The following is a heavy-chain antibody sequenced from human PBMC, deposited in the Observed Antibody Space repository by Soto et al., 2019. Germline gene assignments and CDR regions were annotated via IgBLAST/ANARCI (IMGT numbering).Heavy chain of an antibody. CDR1: GDSISSYF. CDR2: IYYGGST. Sequence: PSETLSLTCTVSGDSISSYFWSWIRQPPGKGLEWIGYIYYGGSTNYNPSLKSRVTISVDTSKNQFSLKLSSVTAADTAVYYCARLPDLNIYEFWSGFPQIYYMDVWGKGTTVTVSS. J-gene: IGHJ6*03. D-gene: IGHD3-3*01. V-gene: IGHV4-59*08. CDR3: ARLPDLNIYEFWSGFPQIYYMDV.